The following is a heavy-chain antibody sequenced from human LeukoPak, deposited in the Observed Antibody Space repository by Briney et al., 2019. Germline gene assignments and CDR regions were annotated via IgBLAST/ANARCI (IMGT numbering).Heavy chain of an antibody. Sequence: SETLSLTCAVYGGSFSSYYWSWIRQSPGKGLEWIAEINHRGDTNYNPSVKSRVTISVDTSKNQFSLKVTSLTAADTAVYYCARGPTISETGYFDYWGQGTLVTISS. J-gene: IGHJ4*03. CDR3: ARGPTISETGYFDY. D-gene: IGHD2-21*02. CDR1: GGSFSSYY. CDR2: INHRGDT. V-gene: IGHV4-34*01.